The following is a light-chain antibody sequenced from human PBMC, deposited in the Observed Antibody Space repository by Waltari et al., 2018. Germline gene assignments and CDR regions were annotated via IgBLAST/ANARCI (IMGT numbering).Light chain of an antibody. V-gene: IGLV2-14*01. CDR2: EVS. Sequence: QSALTQPASVSGSPGQSVSTSCTGTSNDVGGSGYVSWYQQFPGKAPKIMIYEVSYRPAGVSSRVTGSKSGDAASLTISGLQAEDEAVYYCSSHTSTVPHVFGTGTKVTVV. J-gene: IGLJ1*01. CDR1: SNDVGGSGY. CDR3: SSHTSTVPHV.